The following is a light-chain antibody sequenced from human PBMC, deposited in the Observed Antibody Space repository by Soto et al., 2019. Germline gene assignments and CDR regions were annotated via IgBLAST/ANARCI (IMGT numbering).Light chain of an antibody. V-gene: IGKV3-15*01. J-gene: IGKJ2*01. CDR2: GAA. CDR3: QQYNKWPPYT. CDR1: QSVSSN. Sequence: EIVMTQSPANLSVSPRERATLSCRASQSVSSNLAWYQQKPGQGPRLLIYGAATRATSIPARFSGSGSVTEFTLTINSLQSEDFAVYYCQQYNKWPPYTFGQGTKLEIK.